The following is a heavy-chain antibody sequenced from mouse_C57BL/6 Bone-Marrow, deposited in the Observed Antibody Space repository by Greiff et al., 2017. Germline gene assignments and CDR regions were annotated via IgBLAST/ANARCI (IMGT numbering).Heavy chain of an antibody. CDR3: ARRDYYYDYGGGWYFDV. V-gene: IGHV1-12*01. J-gene: IGHJ1*03. D-gene: IGHD2-4*01. Sequence: LQQSGAELVRPGASVKMSCKASGYTFTSYNMHWVKQTPRQGLEWIGAIYPGNGDTSYNQKFKGKATLTVDKSSSTAYMQLSSLTSEDSAVYFCARRDYYYDYGGGWYFDVWGTGTTVTVSS. CDR1: GYTFTSYN. CDR2: IYPGNGDT.